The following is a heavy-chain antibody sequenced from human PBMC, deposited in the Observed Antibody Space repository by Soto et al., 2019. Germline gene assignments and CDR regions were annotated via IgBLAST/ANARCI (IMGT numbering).Heavy chain of an antibody. Sequence: EVQLLESGGGLAQPGGSLRLSCAASGFTFSNSAMSWVRQVPGKGLEWAAGISSAGGHTYYADSVKGRFTISRDNYKNTLYLQMNSLRAEDTALYYCAKVQEFCGYNGYTVDSWGQGALVTVSS. CDR2: ISSAGGHT. CDR3: AKVQEFCGYNGYTVDS. D-gene: IGHD5-12*01. CDR1: GFTFSNSA. J-gene: IGHJ4*02. V-gene: IGHV3-23*01.